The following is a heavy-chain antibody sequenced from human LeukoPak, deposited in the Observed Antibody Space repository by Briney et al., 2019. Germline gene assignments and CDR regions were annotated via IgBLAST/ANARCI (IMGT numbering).Heavy chain of an antibody. CDR2: ISGSGGST. V-gene: IGHV3-23*01. CDR1: GFTFSSYA. J-gene: IGHJ4*02. D-gene: IGHD6-25*01. Sequence: GGSLRLSCAASGFTFSSYAMSWVRQAPGKGLEWVSAISGSGGSTYYADSVKGRFTISRDNSKNTLYLQMNSLRAEDTAVYYCAKVTGYSSGWDPFDYWGQGTLVTVSS. CDR3: AKVTGYSSGWDPFDY.